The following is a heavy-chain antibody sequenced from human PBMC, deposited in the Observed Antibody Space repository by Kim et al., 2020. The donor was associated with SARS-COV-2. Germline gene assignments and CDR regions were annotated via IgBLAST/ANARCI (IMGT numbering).Heavy chain of an antibody. J-gene: IGHJ6*02. CDR1: GYTFTTYS. Sequence: ASVKVSCKPSGYTFTTYSIHWVRRAPGQSLEWMAWINAGNGYTGYSQKLQDRVTLTRDTFASTVYMELSSLMSEDTAVYYCARRGSGHGVDVWGQGTTVTVSS. D-gene: IGHD6-25*01. V-gene: IGHV1-3*01. CDR3: ARRGSGHGVDV. CDR2: INAGNGYT.